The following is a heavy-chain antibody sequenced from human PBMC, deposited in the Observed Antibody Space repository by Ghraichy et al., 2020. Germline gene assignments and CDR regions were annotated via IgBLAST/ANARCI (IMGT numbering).Heavy chain of an antibody. CDR2: ISGSGGST. CDR1: GFTFSSYA. J-gene: IGHJ4*02. D-gene: IGHD3-22*01. Sequence: LSLTCAASGFTFSSYAMSWVRQAPGKGLEWVSAISGSGGSTYYADSVKGRFTISRDNSKNTLYLQMNSLRAEDTAVYYCAKKYYYDSSGYYYPYYFDYWGQGTLVTVSS. V-gene: IGHV3-23*01. CDR3: AKKYYYDSSGYYYPYYFDY.